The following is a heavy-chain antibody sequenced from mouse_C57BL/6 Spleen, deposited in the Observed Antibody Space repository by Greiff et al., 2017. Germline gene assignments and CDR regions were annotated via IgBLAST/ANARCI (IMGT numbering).Heavy chain of an antibody. CDR2: IWSGGST. D-gene: IGHD1-1*01. V-gene: IGHV2-2*01. J-gene: IGHJ4*01. CDR3: ARGGPTVVYYYAMDY. CDR1: GFSLTSYG. Sequence: VQLVESGPGLVQPSQSLSITCTVSGFSLTSYGVHWVRQSPGKGLEWLGVIWSGGSTDYNAAFISRLSISKDNSKSQVFFKMNSLQADDTAISYCARGGPTVVYYYAMDYWGQGTSVTVSS.